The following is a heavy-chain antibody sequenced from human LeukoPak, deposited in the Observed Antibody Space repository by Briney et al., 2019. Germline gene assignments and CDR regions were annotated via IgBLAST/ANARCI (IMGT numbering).Heavy chain of an antibody. CDR2: IYSGGTT. D-gene: IGHD5-18*01. Sequence: GGSLSLSCAASGLTASSNYMSWVRQAPGKGLEWVSVIYSGGTTYYADSVKGRFTISRDNSKNTLYLQMDSLRAEDTAVYYCARSMRVSWIQMWFDIWGQGTMVTVSS. CDR3: ARSMRVSWIQMWFDI. CDR1: GLTASSNY. J-gene: IGHJ3*02. V-gene: IGHV3-53*01.